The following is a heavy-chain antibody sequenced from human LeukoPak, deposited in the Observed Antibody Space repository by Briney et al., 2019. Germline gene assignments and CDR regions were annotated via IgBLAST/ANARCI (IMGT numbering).Heavy chain of an antibody. J-gene: IGHJ4*02. Sequence: SETLSLTCAVSGGSITSYYWSWIRQSPGKGLEWIGSIFYTWTANYNPSLKSRVTISVDTSKNQFSLKLRSVATEDTAAYFCARARWSPYYFDNRGQGTLVTVSS. D-gene: IGHD6-13*01. V-gene: IGHV4-59*01. CDR2: IFYTWTA. CDR3: ARARWSPYYFDN. CDR1: GGSITSYY.